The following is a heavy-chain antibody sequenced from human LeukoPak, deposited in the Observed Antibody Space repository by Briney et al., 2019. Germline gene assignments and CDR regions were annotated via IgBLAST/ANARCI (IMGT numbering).Heavy chain of an antibody. CDR1: GYTFTSYG. D-gene: IGHD3-22*01. Sequence: GASVKVSCKASGYTFTSYGISWVRQAPGQGLEWMGGIIPIFGTANYAQKFQGRVTITTDESTSTAYMELSSLRSEDTAVYYCARDPALHYYDSSGYSPYYYYGMDVWGQGTTVTVSS. V-gene: IGHV1-69*05. CDR2: IIPIFGTA. CDR3: ARDPALHYYDSSGYSPYYYYGMDV. J-gene: IGHJ6*02.